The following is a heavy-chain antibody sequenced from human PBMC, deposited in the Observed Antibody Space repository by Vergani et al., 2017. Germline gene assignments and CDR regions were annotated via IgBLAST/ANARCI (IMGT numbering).Heavy chain of an antibody. CDR1: GGSISSYY. V-gene: IGHV4-59*01. J-gene: IGHJ3*02. Sequence: QVQLQESGPGLVKPSETLSLTCTVSGGSISSYYWSWIRQPPGKGLEWIGYIYYSGSTNYNPSLKSLVTISVDTSKNQFSLKLSSVTAADTAVYYCASANWGWGNGAFDIWGQGTMVTVSS. D-gene: IGHD7-27*01. CDR2: IYYSGST. CDR3: ASANWGWGNGAFDI.